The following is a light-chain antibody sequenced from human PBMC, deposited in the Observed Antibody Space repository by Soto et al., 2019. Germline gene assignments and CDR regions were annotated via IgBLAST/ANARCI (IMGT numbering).Light chain of an antibody. J-gene: IGLJ3*02. CDR3: SSYTSSSTLV. CDR1: SSDVGGFNY. Sequence: QSALTQPASVSGSPGQSITIPCTGTSSDVGGFNYVSWYQQHPDKAPKLMIYEVTDRPSGVSNRFSGSKSGNTASLTISGLQSEDEADYYCSSYTSSSTLVFGGGTKLTVL. CDR2: EVT. V-gene: IGLV2-14*01.